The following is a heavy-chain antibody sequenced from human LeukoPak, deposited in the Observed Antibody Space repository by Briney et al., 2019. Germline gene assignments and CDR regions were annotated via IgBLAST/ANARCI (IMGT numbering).Heavy chain of an antibody. Sequence: KPSEALSLTCAVSGGSITTTDFDWAWIRQPPGQGFEWIATISSSGKAYYYPSLMSRVTISVDTSKNQFSPDVTSVTAADTGLFYCARFKGGTGFDYWGRGILVIVS. CDR2: ISSSGKA. CDR1: GGSITTTDFD. V-gene: IGHV4-39*01. D-gene: IGHD1-26*01. CDR3: ARFKGGTGFDY. J-gene: IGHJ4*02.